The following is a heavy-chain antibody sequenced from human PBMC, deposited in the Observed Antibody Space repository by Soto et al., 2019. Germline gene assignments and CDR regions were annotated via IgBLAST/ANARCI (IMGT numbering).Heavy chain of an antibody. CDR1: GFTFSDYY. D-gene: IGHD6-19*01. V-gene: IGHV3-11*05. Sequence: QVQLVESGGGLVKPGGSLRLPCAASGFTFSDYYMSWIRQAPGKGLEWVSYISSSSSYTNYADSVKGRFTISRDNAKNSLYLQMNSLRAEDTAVYYCAREPSGIAVFDYWGQGTLVTVSS. J-gene: IGHJ4*02. CDR2: ISSSSSYT. CDR3: AREPSGIAVFDY.